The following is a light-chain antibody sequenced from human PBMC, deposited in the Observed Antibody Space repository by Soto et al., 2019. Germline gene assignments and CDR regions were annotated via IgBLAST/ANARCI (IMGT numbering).Light chain of an antibody. CDR3: GAWDDSLSAWV. CDR2: LNSDGSH. V-gene: IGLV4-69*01. Sequence: QSVLTQSPSASASLGASVKLTCTLSSGHSSYAIAWHQQQPEKGPRYLMKLNSDGSHSKGDGIPDRFSGSSSGAERYLTISSLQSEDEADYYCGAWDDSLSAWVFGGGTKLTVL. J-gene: IGLJ3*02. CDR1: SGHSSYA.